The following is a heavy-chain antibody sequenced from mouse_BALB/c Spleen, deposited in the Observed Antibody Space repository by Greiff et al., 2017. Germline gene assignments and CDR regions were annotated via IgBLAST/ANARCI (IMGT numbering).Heavy chain of an antibody. V-gene: IGHV5-12-2*01. CDR1: GFTFSSYT. CDR3: ARRRYDAGLYYFDY. J-gene: IGHJ2*01. Sequence: EVKLVESGGGLVQPGGSLKLSCAASGFTFSSYTMSWVRQTPEKRLEWVAYISNGGGSTYYPDTVKGRFTISRDNAKNTLYLQMSSLKSEDTAMYYCARRRYDAGLYYFDYWGQGTTLTVSS. CDR2: ISNGGGST. D-gene: IGHD2-14*01.